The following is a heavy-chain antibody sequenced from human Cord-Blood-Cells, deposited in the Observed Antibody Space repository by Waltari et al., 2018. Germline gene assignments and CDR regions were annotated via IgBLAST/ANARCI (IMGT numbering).Heavy chain of an antibody. CDR2: IIPIFGTA. J-gene: IGHJ5*02. CDR3: ARDLTYSGSYYWFDP. Sequence: ASGGTFSSSAISWVRQAPGQGLEWMGGIIPIFGTANYAQKFQGRVTITADESTSTAYMELSSLRSEDTAVYYCARDLTYSGSYYWFDPWGQGTLVTVSS. V-gene: IGHV1-69*01. D-gene: IGHD1-26*01. CDR1: GGTFSSSA.